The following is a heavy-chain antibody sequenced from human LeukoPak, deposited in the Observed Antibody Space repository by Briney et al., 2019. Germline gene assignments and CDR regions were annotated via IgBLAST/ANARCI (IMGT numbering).Heavy chain of an antibody. CDR1: GYTFTGYY. V-gene: IGHV1-2*02. Sequence: ASVKVSCKASGYTFTGYYMHWVRQAPGQGLEWMGWINPNSGGTNYAQKFQGRVTVTRDTSISTAYMELSRLRSDDTAVYYCARYYSSRGAFDIWGQGTMVTVSS. D-gene: IGHD6-13*01. J-gene: IGHJ3*02. CDR2: INPNSGGT. CDR3: ARYYSSRGAFDI.